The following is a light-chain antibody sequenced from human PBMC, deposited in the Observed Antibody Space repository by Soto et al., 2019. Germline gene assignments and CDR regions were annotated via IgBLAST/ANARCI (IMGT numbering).Light chain of an antibody. CDR3: QQYGSSRLT. V-gene: IGKV3-20*01. J-gene: IGKJ1*01. Sequence: ITLTQSPGTLSLSKGERATLSCRASQSVSNNYLAWYQQKPGQAPRLLIYGASSRATGIPDRFSGSGSGTDFTLTISRLEPEDFAVYYCQQYGSSRLTFGQGTKVEIK. CDR2: GAS. CDR1: QSVSNNY.